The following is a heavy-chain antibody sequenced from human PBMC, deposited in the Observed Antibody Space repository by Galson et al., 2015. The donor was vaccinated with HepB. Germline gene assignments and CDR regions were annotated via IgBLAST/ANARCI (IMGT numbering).Heavy chain of an antibody. J-gene: IGHJ6*02. Sequence: SLRLSCAASGFTFSSYWMSWVRQAPGKGLEWVANIKQDGSEKYYVDSVKGRFTISRDNAKNSLYLQMNSLRAEDTAVYYCARDRRYSGYDSHYGMDVWGQGTTVTVSS. CDR3: ARDRRYSGYDSHYGMDV. CDR2: IKQDGSEK. CDR1: GFTFSSYW. D-gene: IGHD5-12*01. V-gene: IGHV3-7*03.